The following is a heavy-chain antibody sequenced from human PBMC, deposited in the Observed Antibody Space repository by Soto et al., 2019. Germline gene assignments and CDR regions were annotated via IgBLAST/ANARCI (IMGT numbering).Heavy chain of an antibody. CDR3: AKAGLSSGWSPSYFDY. CDR2: MSGTGGST. D-gene: IGHD6-19*01. V-gene: IGHV3-23*01. CDR1: GFTFSSYA. Sequence: EVQLLESGGGLVQPGRSLRLSCAASGFTFSSYAMNWVRQAPGKGLEWVSAMSGTGGSTYYADSVKGRFTISRDNSKNTLYLQMNSLRVEDTAVFYCAKAGLSSGWSPSYFDYWGQGTRVTVSS. J-gene: IGHJ4*02.